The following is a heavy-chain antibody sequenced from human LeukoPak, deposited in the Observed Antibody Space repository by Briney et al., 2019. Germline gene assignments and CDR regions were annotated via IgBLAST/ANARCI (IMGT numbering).Heavy chain of an antibody. J-gene: IGHJ4*02. CDR3: ARDGDCSSDSCYFDY. D-gene: IGHD2-2*01. Sequence: PSETLSLTCTVSGGSISSSAYYWSWIRQHPGKGLEWIGYIYYSGIAYYNPSLKSRVTISVGTSKNQFSLNLSSVTAADTAVYYCARDGDCSSDSCYFDYWGQGILVTVSS. CDR2: IYYSGIA. CDR1: GGSISSSAYY. V-gene: IGHV4-31*03.